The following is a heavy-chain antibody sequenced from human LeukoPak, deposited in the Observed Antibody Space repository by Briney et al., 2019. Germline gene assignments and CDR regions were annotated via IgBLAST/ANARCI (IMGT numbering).Heavy chain of an antibody. D-gene: IGHD3-22*01. CDR2: IYSGGST. CDR1: GFTVSSNY. Sequence: GGSLRLSRAASGFTVSSNYVSWVRQAPGKGLEWVSVIYSGGSTYYADSVKGRFTISRDNSKNTLYLQMNSLRAEDTAVYYCARRGLFTGSSGNYPDYWGQGTLVTVSS. V-gene: IGHV3-53*01. CDR3: ARRGLFTGSSGNYPDY. J-gene: IGHJ4*02.